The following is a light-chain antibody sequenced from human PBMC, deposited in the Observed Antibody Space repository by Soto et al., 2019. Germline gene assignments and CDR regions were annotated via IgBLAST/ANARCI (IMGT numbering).Light chain of an antibody. J-gene: IGKJ4*01. CDR1: QDISNY. CDR3: QQPTNWF. CDR2: DAS. V-gene: IGKV3-11*01. Sequence: EIVLTQSPATLSLSPGERAALSCRASQDISNYLAWYQQKPGQAPRLLIYDASNRANGIPARFSGSWSGTDFSLTIISLEPADFAVYYCQQPTNWFFGGGTKVEIK.